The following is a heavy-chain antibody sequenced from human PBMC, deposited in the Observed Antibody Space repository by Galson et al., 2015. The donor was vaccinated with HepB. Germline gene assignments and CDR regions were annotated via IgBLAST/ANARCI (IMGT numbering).Heavy chain of an antibody. V-gene: IGHV3-7*05. D-gene: IGHD3-16*01. CDR3: AKNGGNLDN. J-gene: IGHJ4*02. CDR2: INEDGSKM. Sequence: SLRLSCAASGFSFSTTWTSWVRQPPGKGLEWVANINEDGSKMNYVDSVKGRFTIFRDNAGNSLYLQMNSLRAEDTAIYYCAKNGGNLDNWGQGTLVTVS. CDR1: GFSFSTTW.